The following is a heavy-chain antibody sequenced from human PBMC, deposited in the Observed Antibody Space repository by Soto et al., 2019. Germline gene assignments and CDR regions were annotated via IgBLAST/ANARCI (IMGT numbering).Heavy chain of an antibody. CDR2: INWNSGSI. CDR3: VKDESINWYSGHFRH. Sequence: SLRLSCAASGFTFDDYAMHWVRQVPGKGLEWVSGINWNSGSIGYADSVKGRFAISRDNAKNSLHLQMNSLRAEDTAFYYCVKDESINWYSGHFRHWGQGTLVTVSS. J-gene: IGHJ1*01. D-gene: IGHD6-13*01. CDR1: GFTFDDYA. V-gene: IGHV3-9*01.